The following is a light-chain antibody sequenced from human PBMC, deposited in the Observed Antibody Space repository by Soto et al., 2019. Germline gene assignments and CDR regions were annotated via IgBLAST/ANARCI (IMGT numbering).Light chain of an antibody. Sequence: EVVLTQSPATLSLSPGERATLSCRASENVRTFVDWYQQKPGQAPRLLIYGASNRATGIPARFSGSGSGTDFTLTISNLEPEDFAVYYCQQHSHWPPWTFGQGTRVGIQ. V-gene: IGKV3-11*01. CDR3: QQHSHWPPWT. CDR1: ENVRTF. CDR2: GAS. J-gene: IGKJ1*01.